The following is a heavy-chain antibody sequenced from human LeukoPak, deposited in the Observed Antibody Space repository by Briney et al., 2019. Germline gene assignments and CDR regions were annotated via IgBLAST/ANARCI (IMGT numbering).Heavy chain of an antibody. Sequence: PSESLSLTCTVSGGSISSSSYYWGWIRQPPGKGLEWIGSIYYSGSTYYNPSLKSRVTISVDTSKNQFSLKLSSVTAADTAVYYCARAPDPFSSWGQGTLVTVSS. J-gene: IGHJ4*02. V-gene: IGHV4-39*07. CDR1: GGSISSSSYY. D-gene: IGHD2-2*01. CDR2: IYYSGST. CDR3: ARAPDPFSS.